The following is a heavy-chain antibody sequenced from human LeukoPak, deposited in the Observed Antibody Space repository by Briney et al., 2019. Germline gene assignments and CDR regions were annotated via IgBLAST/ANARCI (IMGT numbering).Heavy chain of an antibody. V-gene: IGHV4-59*08. Sequence: PSGTLSLTCTVSGGSISSYYWSWIRQPPGKGLEWIGYIYYSGSTNYNPSLKSRVTISVDTSKNQFSLKLSSVTAADTAVYYCARHSVVGYSYGGYDYWGQGTLVTVSS. CDR3: ARHSVVGYSYGGYDY. J-gene: IGHJ4*02. D-gene: IGHD5-18*01. CDR2: IYYSGST. CDR1: GGSISSYY.